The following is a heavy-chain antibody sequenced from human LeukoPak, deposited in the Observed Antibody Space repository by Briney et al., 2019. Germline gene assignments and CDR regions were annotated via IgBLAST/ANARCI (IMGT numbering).Heavy chain of an antibody. CDR2: IYSNGNT. Sequence: GGSLRLSCAASGFTVDSKYMNWVRAAPREGLGWVSVIYSNGNTYYADSVKGRFTISRDNSRNRLNLQMNSLGSEDTAIYYCARGGGYYGIDYWGQGTLVTVSS. J-gene: IGHJ4*02. V-gene: IGHV3-66*02. CDR3: ARGGGYYGIDY. D-gene: IGHD1-26*01. CDR1: GFTVDSKY.